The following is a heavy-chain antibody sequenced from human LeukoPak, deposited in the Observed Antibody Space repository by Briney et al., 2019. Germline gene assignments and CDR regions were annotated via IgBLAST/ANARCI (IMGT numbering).Heavy chain of an antibody. CDR2: ISGSGGST. V-gene: IGHV3-23*01. CDR1: GFTFSSYA. J-gene: IGHJ4*02. CDR3: AKDNPPFDY. Sequence: PGGSLRLSCAASGFTFSSYAMSWVRQAPGKGLDWASAISGSGGSTSYADSVKGRFTISRDNSKNTLHLQMNSLRAEDTAVYYCAKDNPPFDYWGQGTLVTVSS.